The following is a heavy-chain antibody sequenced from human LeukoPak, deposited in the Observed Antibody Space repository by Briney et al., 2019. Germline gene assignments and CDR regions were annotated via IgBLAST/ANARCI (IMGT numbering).Heavy chain of an antibody. CDR1: GGSISSGSYY. CDR3: ARDPWGYYGSESSY. J-gene: IGHJ4*02. CDR2: IYYSGNT. Sequence: SETLSLTCTVSGGSISSGSYYWSWIRQPPGKGLEWIGYIYYSGNTNSNPSLKSRVTISLDTSKNQFSLKLSSVTAADTAVYYCARDPWGYYGSESSYWGQGTLVTVSS. D-gene: IGHD3-10*01. V-gene: IGHV4-61*01.